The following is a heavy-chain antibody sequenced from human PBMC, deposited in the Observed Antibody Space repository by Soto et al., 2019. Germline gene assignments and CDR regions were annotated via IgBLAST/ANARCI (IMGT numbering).Heavy chain of an antibody. CDR3: ARDYYDSSGPQDPSFDY. Sequence: HPGGSLRLSCAASGFSFSRYGMRWVRQAPGEGLEWVAVIWYDGAIKYCEDSVEGRFTISRDNAKNSLYLQMNSLRAEDTAVYYCARDYYDSSGPQDPSFDYWGQGTLVTVSS. CDR2: IWYDGAIK. J-gene: IGHJ4*02. D-gene: IGHD3-22*01. CDR1: GFSFSRYG. V-gene: IGHV3-33*01.